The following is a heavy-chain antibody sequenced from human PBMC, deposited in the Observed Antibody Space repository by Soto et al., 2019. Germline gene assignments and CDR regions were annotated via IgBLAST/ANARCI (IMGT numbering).Heavy chain of an antibody. Sequence: SETLSLTCAVSGGSISSGGYSWTWIRQPPGKGLEWIGYIYHSGSTYYNPSLKSRVTISVDTSKNQFSLKLSSVTAADTAVYYCAVGTTGGDYVRAWFDPWGQGTLVTVS. CDR2: IYHSGST. D-gene: IGHD4-17*01. CDR1: GGSISSGGYS. V-gene: IGHV4-30-2*01. J-gene: IGHJ5*02. CDR3: AVGTTGGDYVRAWFDP.